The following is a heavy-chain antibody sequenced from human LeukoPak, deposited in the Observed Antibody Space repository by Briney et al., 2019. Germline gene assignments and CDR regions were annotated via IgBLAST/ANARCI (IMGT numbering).Heavy chain of an antibody. D-gene: IGHD3-16*02. CDR2: MNPNSGNT. Sequence: ASVKVSCKASGYNFPSYGISWVRQAPGQGLEWMGWMNPNSGNTGYAQKFQGRVTITRNTSISTAYMELSSLRSEDTAVYYCARASYDYVWGSYRDNDAFDIWGQGTMVTVSS. J-gene: IGHJ3*02. CDR1: GYNFPSYG. CDR3: ARASYDYVWGSYRDNDAFDI. V-gene: IGHV1-8*03.